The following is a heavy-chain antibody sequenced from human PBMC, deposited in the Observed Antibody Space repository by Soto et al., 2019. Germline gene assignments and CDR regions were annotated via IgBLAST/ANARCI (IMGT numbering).Heavy chain of an antibody. CDR3: ARGDYYYGMDV. V-gene: IGHV4-61*01. Sequence: SETLSLTCTVSGGSVSSGSYYWSWIRQPPGKGLEWIGYIYYSGSTNYNPSLKSRVTISVDTSKNQFSLKLSSVTAADTAVYYCARGDYYYGMDVWGQGTKVTVSS. CDR1: GGSVSSGSYY. CDR2: IYYSGST. J-gene: IGHJ6*02.